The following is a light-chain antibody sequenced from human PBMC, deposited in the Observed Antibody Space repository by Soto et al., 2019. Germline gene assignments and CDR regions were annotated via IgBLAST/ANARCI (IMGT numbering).Light chain of an antibody. V-gene: IGKV3-15*01. Sequence: MPQSPVTLSASTGEGATLSCRASQSVSSNLAWYQQKPGQAPRLLIYGASSRATGIPARFSGSGSGTEFTLTISSLQSEDFAVYYCQQYNGWPRTFGQGTRLEI. J-gene: IGKJ5*01. CDR3: QQYNGWPRT. CDR2: GAS. CDR1: QSVSSN.